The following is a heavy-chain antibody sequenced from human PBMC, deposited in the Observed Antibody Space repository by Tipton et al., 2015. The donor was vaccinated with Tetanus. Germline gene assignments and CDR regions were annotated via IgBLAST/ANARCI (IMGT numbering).Heavy chain of an antibody. CDR2: ISYSGNT. Sequence: TLSLTCSLSGGSVSSYFWSWIRQPPGKGLEWIGHISYSGNTDHNPSLKSRVTISLDTSKNQFSLTLRPVTAADTAVYYCARSYGDTFLFRLDYWGQGALVTVSS. CDR3: ARSYGDTFLFRLDY. CDR1: GGSVSSYF. D-gene: IGHD4-17*01. J-gene: IGHJ4*02. V-gene: IGHV4-59*02.